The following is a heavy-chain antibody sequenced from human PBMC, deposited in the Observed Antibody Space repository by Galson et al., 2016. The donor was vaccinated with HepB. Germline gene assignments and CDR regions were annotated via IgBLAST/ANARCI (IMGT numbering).Heavy chain of an antibody. CDR1: GFTFQNYG. Sequence: SLRLSCAGSGFTFQNYGIHWVRQAPGKGLEWVGIIWYDGTNDLYADSVRGRFIISRDNSKNTVYLQMNSVRAEETAVYYCARDPENAPDYFDYWGQGTLVTVSS. V-gene: IGHV3-33*01. CDR3: ARDPENAPDYFDY. J-gene: IGHJ4*02. CDR2: IWYDGTND.